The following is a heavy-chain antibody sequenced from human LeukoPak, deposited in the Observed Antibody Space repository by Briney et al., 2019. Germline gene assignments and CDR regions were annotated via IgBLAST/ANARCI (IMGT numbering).Heavy chain of an antibody. CDR1: GGSFSGYY. Sequence: KTSETLSLTCAVYGGSFSGYYWSWIRQPPGKGLEWIGEINHSGSTNYNPSLKSRVTISRDTSENQFSLILSSVTAADTAVCYCTRHDVVAVIGHGMAVWGQGTTVTVSS. D-gene: IGHD2-15*01. CDR2: INHSGST. V-gene: IGHV4-34*01. CDR3: TRHDVVAVIGHGMAV. J-gene: IGHJ6*02.